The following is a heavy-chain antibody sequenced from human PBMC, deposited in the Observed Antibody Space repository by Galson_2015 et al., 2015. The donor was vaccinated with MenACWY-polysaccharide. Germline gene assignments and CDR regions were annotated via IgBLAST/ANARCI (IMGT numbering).Heavy chain of an antibody. CDR1: GFTFSSYS. CDR2: ISSSSGTV. V-gene: IGHV3-48*02. J-gene: IGHJ5*02. CDR3: ARRGLYSSSSGGLDH. D-gene: IGHD6-6*01. Sequence: SLRLSCAVSGFTFSSYSMNWVRQAPGKGLERLSYISSSSGTVYYADSVRGRFTISRDNAKNSLYLQMNRLRDEDTAIYYCARRGLYSSSSGGLDHWGQGTLVTVSS.